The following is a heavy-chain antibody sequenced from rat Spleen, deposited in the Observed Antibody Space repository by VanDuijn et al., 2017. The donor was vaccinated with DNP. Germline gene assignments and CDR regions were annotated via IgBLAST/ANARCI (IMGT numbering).Heavy chain of an antibody. CDR2: ILYDGSRT. Sequence: EVQLVESGGGLVQPGRSLKLSCAASGFTFSNYDMAWVRQAPKKGLEWVATILYDGSRTYYPDSVKGRFTISRDNAKSTLYLQMNSLRSEDMATYYCVRWNSGHFDYWGQGVMVTVSS. CDR1: GFTFSNYD. CDR3: VRWNSGHFDY. V-gene: IGHV5-7*01. J-gene: IGHJ2*01. D-gene: IGHD4-3*01.